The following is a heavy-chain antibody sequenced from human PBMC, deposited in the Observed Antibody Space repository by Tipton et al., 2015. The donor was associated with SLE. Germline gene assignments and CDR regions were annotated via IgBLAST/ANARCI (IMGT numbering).Heavy chain of an antibody. Sequence: SLRLSCAASGFTFRTYTMNWVRQAPGKGLEWVSYISSSSSSIYYADSVKGRFTISRDNAKNSLYLQMNSLRAEDTAVYYCAKIYYDFWSGYCYYFDYWGQGTLVTVSS. J-gene: IGHJ4*02. CDR1: GFTFRTYT. CDR3: AKIYYDFWSGYCYYFDY. D-gene: IGHD3-3*01. V-gene: IGHV3-48*01. CDR2: ISSSSSSI.